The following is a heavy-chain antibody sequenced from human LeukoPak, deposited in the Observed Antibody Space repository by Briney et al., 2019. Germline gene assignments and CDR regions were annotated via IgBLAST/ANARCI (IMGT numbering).Heavy chain of an antibody. CDR1: VYGFSDVY. D-gene: IGHD4-11*01. J-gene: IGHJ5*02. V-gene: IGHV1-2*02. CDR2: INPHSGAT. CDR3: ATSSTVTHTRDP. Sequence: ASVKVSCKASVYGFSDVYFNWVRQAPGQGLEWMGWINPHSGATNYAQRFQGRVSMDASFDTAYMELSRLTSDDTAVYYCATSSTVTHTRDPWGQGTLVTVSS.